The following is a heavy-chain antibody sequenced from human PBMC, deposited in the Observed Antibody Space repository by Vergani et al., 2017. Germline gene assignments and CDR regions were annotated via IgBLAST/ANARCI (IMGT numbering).Heavy chain of an antibody. V-gene: IGHV4-61*02. CDR3: ARGTPFGMCDS. D-gene: IGHD3-3*01. Sequence: QVQLQESGPGRVKPSQTLSLTCSVSGASINSGSYYWSWVRQPAGKELEWIGHVYPGGSTEYNPSLESRVTVSGDSSKNQFSLRLRSLTAADTAVYFCARGTPFGMCDSWVRGILVSVSS. J-gene: IGHJ4*02. CDR1: GASINSGSYY. CDR2: VYPGGST.